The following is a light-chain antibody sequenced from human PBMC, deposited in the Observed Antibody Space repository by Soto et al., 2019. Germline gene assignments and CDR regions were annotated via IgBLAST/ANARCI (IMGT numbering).Light chain of an antibody. CDR2: RAS. CDR3: QEYTSYSRT. CDR1: QSISTS. J-gene: IGKJ1*01. V-gene: IGKV1-5*03. Sequence: DIQMTHSPSTLSASVGDSVTITCRASQSISTSLAWYQQKPGEAPNLLIYRASSLESGVPSRFSGSGSGTEFTLTISSLQPDDFATYYCQEYTSYSRTFGQRSMVDVK.